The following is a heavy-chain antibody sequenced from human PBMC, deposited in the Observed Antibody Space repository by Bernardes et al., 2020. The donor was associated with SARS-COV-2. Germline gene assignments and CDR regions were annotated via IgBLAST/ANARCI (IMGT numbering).Heavy chain of an antibody. Sequence: GWSLRLSCAASGFTFSSYSMNWVRQAPGKGLEWVSVIYSGGSTYYADSVKGRFTISRDNSKNTLYLQMNSLRAEDTAVYYCARDFDWLLDPYYYYYGMDVWGQGTTVTVSS. J-gene: IGHJ6*02. CDR3: ARDFDWLLDPYYYYYGMDV. D-gene: IGHD3-9*01. CDR1: GFTFSSYS. CDR2: IYSGGST. V-gene: IGHV3-66*02.